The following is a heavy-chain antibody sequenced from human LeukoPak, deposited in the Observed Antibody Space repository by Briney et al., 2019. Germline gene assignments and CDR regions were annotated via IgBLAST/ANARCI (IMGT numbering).Heavy chain of an antibody. Sequence: ASVKVSCKASGGTFSSYAIGWVRQAPGQGLEWMGRIIPILGIANYAQKFQGRVTITADKSTSTAYMELSSLRSEDTAVYYCASRDSGYYGPFDYWGQGTLVTVSS. D-gene: IGHD3-22*01. CDR2: IIPILGIA. V-gene: IGHV1-69*04. CDR1: GGTFSSYA. CDR3: ASRDSGYYGPFDY. J-gene: IGHJ4*02.